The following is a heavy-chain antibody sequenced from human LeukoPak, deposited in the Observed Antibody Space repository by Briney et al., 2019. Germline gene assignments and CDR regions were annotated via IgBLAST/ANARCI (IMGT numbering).Heavy chain of an antibody. CDR1: GGSFSGYY. CDR2: INDSGGT. J-gene: IGHJ6*03. CDR3: ARGARDGYNYHYYYYIDV. D-gene: IGHD5-24*01. Sequence: SETLSLTCAVYGGSFSGYYWSWIRQPPGKGLEWIGEINDSGGTNYNASLKSRVTISVDASKNQFSLKLSSVTAADTAVYYCARGARDGYNYHYYYYIDVWGKGTTVTVSS. V-gene: IGHV4-34*01.